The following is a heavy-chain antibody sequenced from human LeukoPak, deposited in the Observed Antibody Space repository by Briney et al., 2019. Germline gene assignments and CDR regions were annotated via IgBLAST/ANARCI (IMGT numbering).Heavy chain of an antibody. D-gene: IGHD2-21*02. Sequence: SETLSLTCTISVGPISSYYWRWSRQPPGKGLEWIGYIYYSGSTNYDPSLKSRVTISVDTPNNQFCMELSSVTAADRAVYSCARGYRRVTVSFAPWGQGTLVTVSS. J-gene: IGHJ5*02. CDR2: IYYSGST. V-gene: IGHV4-59*01. CDR1: VGPISSYY. CDR3: ARGYRRVTVSFAP.